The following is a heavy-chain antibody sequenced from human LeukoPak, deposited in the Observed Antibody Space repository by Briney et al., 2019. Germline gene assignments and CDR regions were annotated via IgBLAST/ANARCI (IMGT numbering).Heavy chain of an antibody. D-gene: IGHD3-10*01. V-gene: IGHV1-3*04. J-gene: IGHJ4*02. Sequence: GASVKVSCKASGYTFTSHVIHWVRQAPGRRLDWMGWIDTANGSTQNSQNFQGRVTISSDTSASTAYMQLSSLRSEDTAVYYCARAPRYGSGSYYNRYYFDYWGQGTLVTVSS. CDR1: GYTFTSHV. CDR3: ARAPRYGSGSYYNRYYFDY. CDR2: IDTANGST.